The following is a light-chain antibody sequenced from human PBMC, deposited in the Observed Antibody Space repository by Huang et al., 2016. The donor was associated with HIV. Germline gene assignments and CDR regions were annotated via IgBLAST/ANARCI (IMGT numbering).Light chain of an antibody. CDR3: QQSYSTLWT. J-gene: IGKJ1*01. Sequence: DIQMTQSPSSLSASVGDRVTITCRANQSISSFLNWYQQKPGKAPELLIYAASSVPSGVPSRFSGSGSGSGTDFTLTISSLQPEDFATYYCQQSYSTLWTFGQGTKIEIK. CDR2: AAS. CDR1: QSISSF. V-gene: IGKV1-39*01.